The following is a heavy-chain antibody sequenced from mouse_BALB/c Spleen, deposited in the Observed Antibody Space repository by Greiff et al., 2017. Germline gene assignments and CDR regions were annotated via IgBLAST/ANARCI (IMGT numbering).Heavy chain of an antibody. D-gene: IGHD1-1*01. J-gene: IGHJ4*01. Sequence: QVQLQQSGAELARPGASVKLSCKASGYTFTDYYINWVKQRTGQGLEWIGEIYPGSGNTYYNEKFKSKATLTVDKSSSTAYMQLSSLTSEDSAVYYCTRGDYGYAMDYWGQGTSVTVSS. CDR2: IYPGSGNT. CDR3: TRGDYGYAMDY. V-gene: IGHV1-77*01. CDR1: GYTFTDYY.